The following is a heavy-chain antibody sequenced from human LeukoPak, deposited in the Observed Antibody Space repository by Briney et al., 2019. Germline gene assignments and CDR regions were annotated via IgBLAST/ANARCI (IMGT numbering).Heavy chain of an antibody. D-gene: IGHD3-3*01. V-gene: IGHV1-2*02. CDR1: GYTFTGYY. CDR2: INPNSGGT. J-gene: IGHJ4*02. Sequence: ASVKVSCKASGYTFTGYYMHWVRQAPGQGLEWMGWINPNSGGTNYAQKFQGRVTMTRDTSISTAYMELSRLRSDDTAVYYCARDRWFSEWLLLSWGQGTLVTVSS. CDR3: ARDRWFSEWLLLS.